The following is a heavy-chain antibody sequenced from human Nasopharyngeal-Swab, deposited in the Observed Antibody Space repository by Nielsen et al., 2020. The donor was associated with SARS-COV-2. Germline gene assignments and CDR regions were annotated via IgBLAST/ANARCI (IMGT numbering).Heavy chain of an antibody. CDR2: IYYSGST. Sequence: SETLSLTCTVSGGSISSSSYYWGWIRQPPGKGLEWIGSIYYSGSTYYNPSLKSRVTISVDTSKNQFSLELSSVTAADTAVYYCALTAPYYYDSSGYYDYWGQGTLVTVSS. J-gene: IGHJ4*02. D-gene: IGHD3-22*01. CDR3: ALTAPYYYDSSGYYDY. V-gene: IGHV4-39*01. CDR1: GGSISSSSYY.